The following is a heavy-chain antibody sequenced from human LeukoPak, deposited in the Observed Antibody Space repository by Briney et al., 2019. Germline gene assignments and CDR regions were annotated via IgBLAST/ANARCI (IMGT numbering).Heavy chain of an antibody. CDR3: ARSMSKSYHDTTVYYNFDK. Sequence: PSETLSLTCAVSGVSMNSVSYFWNWSRQPPGRGLEWIGFLSYNGSTYFKPSLKSRISIFVDPSKNQFSLSLNSVTAADTAVYYCARSMSKSYHDTTVYYNFDKWGQGTLVTVSS. CDR2: LSYNGST. CDR1: GVSMNSVSYF. J-gene: IGHJ4*02. D-gene: IGHD3-9*01. V-gene: IGHV4-30-4*07.